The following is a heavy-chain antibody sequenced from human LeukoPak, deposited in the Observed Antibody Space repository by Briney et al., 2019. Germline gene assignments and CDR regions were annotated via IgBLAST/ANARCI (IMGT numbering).Heavy chain of an antibody. Sequence: PSETLSLTCTVSGGSISSYYWSWIRQPAGKGLEWIGRIYTSGSTNYNPSLKIRVTMSVDTSKNQFSLKLSSVTAADTAVYYCARDRGWELLTAFDIWGQGTMVTVSS. CDR1: GGSISSYY. CDR3: ARDRGWELLTAFDI. V-gene: IGHV4-4*07. J-gene: IGHJ3*02. CDR2: IYTSGST. D-gene: IGHD1-26*01.